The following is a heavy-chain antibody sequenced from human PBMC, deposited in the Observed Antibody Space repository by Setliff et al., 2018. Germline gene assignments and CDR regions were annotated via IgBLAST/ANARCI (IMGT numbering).Heavy chain of an antibody. CDR1: GGSINSGVYY. D-gene: IGHD6-6*01. CDR2: IYHGGDT. J-gene: IGHJ4*02. Sequence: ASETLSLTCTVSGGSINSGVYYWGWIRQPPGKGLAWIGRIYHGGDTYYTASLKSRLTISVDTSKNQFSLELNSVTAADAAVYYCARGRNIAARLFDSWGQGTRVTVAS. CDR3: ARGRNIAARLFDS. V-gene: IGHV4-39*01.